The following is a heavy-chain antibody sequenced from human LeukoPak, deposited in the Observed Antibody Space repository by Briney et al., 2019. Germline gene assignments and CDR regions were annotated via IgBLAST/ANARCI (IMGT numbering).Heavy chain of an antibody. CDR3: ASIVEEFGELLYDY. J-gene: IGHJ4*02. V-gene: IGHV3-7*01. CDR1: GFTLSSCW. Sequence: GGSLSLSCAVSGFTLSSCWMRWVRGAPGRGLEWGVNIKKEGSEKYYVDSVKARFTISRDTTKNSLYLQMNSLRAEDTAVSSCASIVEEFGELLYDYWGQGTLVTVSS. D-gene: IGHD3-10*01. CDR2: IKKEGSEK.